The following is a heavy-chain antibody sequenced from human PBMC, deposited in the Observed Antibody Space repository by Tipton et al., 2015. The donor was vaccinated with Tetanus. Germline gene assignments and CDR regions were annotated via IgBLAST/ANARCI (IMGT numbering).Heavy chain of an antibody. D-gene: IGHD1-26*01. Sequence: TLSLTCTVSGGSISSYYWSWIRQPPGKGLEWIGYIYFNGSTNYNPSLKSRVTISVDRSKNQFSLKLSSVTAAGTAVYYCANHPGAKTQFDYWGQGTLVTVSS. J-gene: IGHJ4*02. V-gene: IGHV4-59*08. CDR2: IYFNGST. CDR3: ANHPGAKTQFDY. CDR1: GGSISSYY.